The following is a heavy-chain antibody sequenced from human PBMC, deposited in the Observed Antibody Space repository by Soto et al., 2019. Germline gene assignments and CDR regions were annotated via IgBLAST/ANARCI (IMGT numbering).Heavy chain of an antibody. CDR2: INSDGSST. Sequence: GGSLRLSCAASGFTFSSYWMHWVRQEPGKGLVWVSRINSDGSSTSYADSVKGRFTISRDNAKNTLYLQMNSLRAEDTAVYYCVRTSLVVAAATREDYWGQGTLVTVSS. CDR3: VRTSLVVAAATREDY. D-gene: IGHD2-15*01. CDR1: GFTFSSYW. J-gene: IGHJ4*02. V-gene: IGHV3-74*01.